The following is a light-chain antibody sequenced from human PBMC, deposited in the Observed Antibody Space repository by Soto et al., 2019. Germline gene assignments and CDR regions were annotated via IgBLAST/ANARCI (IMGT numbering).Light chain of an antibody. CDR2: DVS. CDR3: ASYTSNNTLL. Sequence: QSALTQPASVSGSPGQSITISCIGTTNDVGRYNYVSWYQQHPGKSPKFILYDVSNRPSGVSDRFSGSKSASTASLTISWLQAEDEADYYCASYTSNNTLLLGGGTKLTVL. J-gene: IGLJ2*01. V-gene: IGLV2-14*01. CDR1: TNDVGRYNY.